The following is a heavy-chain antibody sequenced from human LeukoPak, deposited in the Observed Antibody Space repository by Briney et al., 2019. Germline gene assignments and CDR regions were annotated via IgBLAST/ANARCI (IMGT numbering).Heavy chain of an antibody. CDR2: ISGSGGST. CDR3: AKVDRIAVAGNFDY. J-gene: IGHJ4*02. CDR1: GFTFSSYA. D-gene: IGHD6-19*01. Sequence: PGGPLRLSCAASGFTFSSYAMSWVRQAPGKGLEWVSAISGSGGSTYYADSVKGRFTISRDNSKNTLYLQMNSLRAEDTAVYYCAKVDRIAVAGNFDYWGQGTLVTVSS. V-gene: IGHV3-23*01.